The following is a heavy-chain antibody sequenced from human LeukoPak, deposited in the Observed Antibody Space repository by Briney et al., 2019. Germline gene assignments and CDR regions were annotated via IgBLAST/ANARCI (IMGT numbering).Heavy chain of an antibody. J-gene: IGHJ4*02. CDR3: ARDFGFSPSSGYSFDY. V-gene: IGHV3-33*01. Sequence: GRSLRLSCAASGFTFSSYGMHWVRQAPGKGPEWVAVIWYDGSNRQYVDSVKGRFTISRDNSKNTLYLQMNSLRAEDTAVYYCARDFGFSPSSGYSFDYWGQGTLVTVSS. CDR2: IWYDGSNR. CDR1: GFTFSSYG. D-gene: IGHD3-22*01.